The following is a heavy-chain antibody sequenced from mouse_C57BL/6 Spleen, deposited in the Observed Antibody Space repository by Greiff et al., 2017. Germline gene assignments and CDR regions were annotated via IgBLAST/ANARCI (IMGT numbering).Heavy chain of an antibody. CDR2: IDPSDSYT. CDR3: ARGGTVDY. J-gene: IGHJ2*01. Sequence: VKLQQPGAELVRPGTSVKLSCKASGYTFTSYWMHWVKQRPGQGLEWIGVIDPSDSYTNYNQKFKGKATLTVDTSSSTAYMQLSSLTSEDSAVYSCARGGTVDYWGQGTTLTVSS. CDR1: GYTFTSYW. D-gene: IGHD2-14*01. V-gene: IGHV1-59*01.